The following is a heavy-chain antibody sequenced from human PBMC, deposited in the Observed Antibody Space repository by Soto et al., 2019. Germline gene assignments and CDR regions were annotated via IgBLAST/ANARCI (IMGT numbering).Heavy chain of an antibody. J-gene: IGHJ4*02. CDR3: AKNLPRTGRFDY. Sequence: SETLSLTCTLSGASITSTTYFWAWIRKPPGKGLEWVGNIYYSGKTHYNPSLKSRVTISVDRSKNQFSLQMSSVTAADTAVYYCAKNLPRTGRFDYWGQGSLVTVSS. CDR2: IYYSGKT. V-gene: IGHV4-39*01. CDR1: GASITSTTYF.